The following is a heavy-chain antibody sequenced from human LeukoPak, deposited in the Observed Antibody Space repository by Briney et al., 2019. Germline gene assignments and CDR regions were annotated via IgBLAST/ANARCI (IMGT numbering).Heavy chain of an antibody. CDR3: ARQWGDCSSTSCYSAY. D-gene: IGHD2-2*01. CDR1: GYSFASYW. Sequence: GESLKISCKGSGYSFASYWIAWVRQLPGKGLEWMGIIYPGDSDTRYSPSFQGQVTISADKSISTAYLQWSSLKASDTAIYYCARQWGDCSSTSCYSAYWGQGTLVTVSS. J-gene: IGHJ4*02. V-gene: IGHV5-51*01. CDR2: IYPGDSDT.